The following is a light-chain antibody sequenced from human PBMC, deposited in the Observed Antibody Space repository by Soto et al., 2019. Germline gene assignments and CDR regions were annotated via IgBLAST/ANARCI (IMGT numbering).Light chain of an antibody. V-gene: IGKV3-20*01. CDR3: KHYGSSPRYT. J-gene: IGKJ2*01. CDR1: QSVSSSY. CDR2: GAT. Sequence: EIVLTQSPGTLSLSPGERATLSCRASQSVSSSYLAWYQQKPGQAPRLLIYGATSRATGIPDRFSGSGSGTDFTLTISRLEPEDFAMYYCKHYGSSPRYTFGQGTKLEIK.